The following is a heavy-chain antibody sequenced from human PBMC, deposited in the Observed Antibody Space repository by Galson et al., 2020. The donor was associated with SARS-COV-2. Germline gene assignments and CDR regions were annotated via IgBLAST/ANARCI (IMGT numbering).Heavy chain of an antibody. J-gene: IGHJ3*02. Sequence: SETLSLTCTVSGGSINSATYYWTWIRQHPGKGLEWLGYISHSGNTYYNPSLRSRLIISLDTSKNKFSLNLGSVTAADTAVYYCASPYLAAASFFGACDIWGLGTMVTVS. V-gene: IGHV4-31*03. CDR1: GGSINSATYY. CDR2: ISHSGNT. CDR3: ASPYLAAASFFGACDI. D-gene: IGHD2-15*01.